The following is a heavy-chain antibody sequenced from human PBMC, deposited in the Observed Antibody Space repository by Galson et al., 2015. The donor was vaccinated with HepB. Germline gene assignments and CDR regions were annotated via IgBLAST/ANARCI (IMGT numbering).Heavy chain of an antibody. Sequence: SLRLSCAASGFTFSNYAMNWVRQTPGKGLEWVSVIGGATSRTDYADSVKGRFTVSRDNSKNPLDLQMNSLRGEDTAMYYCARSSSGPLGYYGMDVWGQGTTVTVSS. D-gene: IGHD3-22*01. CDR2: IGGATSRT. V-gene: IGHV3-23*01. J-gene: IGHJ6*02. CDR3: ARSSSGPLGYYGMDV. CDR1: GFTFSNYA.